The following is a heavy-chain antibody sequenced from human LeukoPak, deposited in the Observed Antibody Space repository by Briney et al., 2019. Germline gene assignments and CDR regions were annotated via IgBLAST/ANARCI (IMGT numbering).Heavy chain of an antibody. J-gene: IGHJ4*02. Sequence: GGSLRLSCAASGFTFSSYAMSWVRQAPGKGLEWVSAISGSGGSTYYADSVKGRFTISRDNSKNTLYLQMNSLRGEDTAVYYCAKDQGNYDSSGFDYWGQGTLVTVSS. V-gene: IGHV3-23*01. CDR1: GFTFSSYA. CDR3: AKDQGNYDSSGFDY. CDR2: ISGSGGST. D-gene: IGHD3-22*01.